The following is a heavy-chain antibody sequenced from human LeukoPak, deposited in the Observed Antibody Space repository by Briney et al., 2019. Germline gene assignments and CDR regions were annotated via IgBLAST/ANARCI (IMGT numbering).Heavy chain of an antibody. CDR1: GGSISSADYY. CDR3: ALLWFRGWFDP. Sequence: PSETLSLTCTVSGGSISSADYYWSWVRQPPGKGLEWIGYIYYSGSTYYNPSFKSRTTISLDTSKNQFYLTVNSVTAADTAVYFCALLWFRGWFDPWGQGTLVAVSS. D-gene: IGHD3-10*01. CDR2: IYYSGST. J-gene: IGHJ5*02. V-gene: IGHV4-30-4*01.